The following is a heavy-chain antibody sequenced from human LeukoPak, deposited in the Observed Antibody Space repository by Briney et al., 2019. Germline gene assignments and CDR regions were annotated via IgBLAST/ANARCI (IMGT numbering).Heavy chain of an antibody. D-gene: IGHD3-22*01. V-gene: IGHV4-4*02. CDR3: ARDGPYDSSGYTNWFDP. J-gene: IGHJ5*02. CDR1: GGSISSSNW. CDR2: IYHSGST. Sequence: PSETLSLTCAVSGGSISSSNWWSWVRQPPGKGLEWIGEIYHSGSTNYSPSLKSRVTISVDKSKNQFSLKLSSVTAADTAVYYCARDGPYDSSGYTNWFDPWGQGTLVTVSS.